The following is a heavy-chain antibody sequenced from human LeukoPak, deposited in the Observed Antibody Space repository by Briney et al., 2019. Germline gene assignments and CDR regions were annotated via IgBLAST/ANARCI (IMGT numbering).Heavy chain of an antibody. J-gene: IGHJ4*02. CDR3: ARDLSSDSYYFDY. CDR2: IKQDGSEK. CDR1: GFTFSSYW. D-gene: IGHD3-22*01. Sequence: PGGSLRLSCAASGFTFSSYWMSWVRQAPGKGLEWVANIKQDGSEKYYVDSVKGRFTISRDNAKNSLYLQMNSLRAEDTAVYYCARDLSSDSYYFDYWGQGTLVTVSS. V-gene: IGHV3-7*01.